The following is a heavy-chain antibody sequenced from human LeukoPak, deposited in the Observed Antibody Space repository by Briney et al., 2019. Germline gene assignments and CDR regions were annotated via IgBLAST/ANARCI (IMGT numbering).Heavy chain of an antibody. CDR2: ILQSGST. V-gene: IGHV4-4*02. Sequence: SETLSLTCGVSGASIRSSTNWWSWVRQPPGKGLEWIGEILQSGSTNYNPSLKSRVTISVDTSKNQFSLKLSSVTAADTAVYYCARAAPRNDYYGSGSYSAVFDYWGQGTLVTVSS. D-gene: IGHD3-10*01. J-gene: IGHJ4*02. CDR1: GASIRSSTNW. CDR3: ARAAPRNDYYGSGSYSAVFDY.